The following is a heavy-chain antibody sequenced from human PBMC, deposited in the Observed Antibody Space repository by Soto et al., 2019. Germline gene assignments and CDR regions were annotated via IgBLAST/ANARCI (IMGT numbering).Heavy chain of an antibody. D-gene: IGHD5-12*01. V-gene: IGHV4-39*01. Sequence: TLSLTCSVSGRSISEINSYWGWIRQTPGEGLEWIGTIHHTGSTYYNPSLKSRVIISLGTSKNQFSLKLSSVTAADTALYYCARPEGGYGSGYSWFDPWGQGTRVTVSS. CDR1: GRSISEINSY. CDR3: ARPEGGYGSGYSWFDP. CDR2: IHHTGST. J-gene: IGHJ5*02.